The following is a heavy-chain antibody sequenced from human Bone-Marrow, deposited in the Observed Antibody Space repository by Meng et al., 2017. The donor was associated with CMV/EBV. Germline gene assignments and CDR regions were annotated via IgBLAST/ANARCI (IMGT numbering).Heavy chain of an antibody. Sequence: SETLSLTCTVPGGSISSSSYYWGWIRQPPGKGLEWIGSIYYSGSTYYNPSLKSRVTISVDTSKNQFSLKLSSVTAADTAVYFCASPVVPASSDYYYGMDVWGQGTTVTVYS. V-gene: IGHV4-39*07. J-gene: IGHJ6*01. CDR1: GGSISSSSYY. CDR2: IYYSGST. D-gene: IGHD2-2*01. CDR3: ASPVVPASSDYYYGMDV.